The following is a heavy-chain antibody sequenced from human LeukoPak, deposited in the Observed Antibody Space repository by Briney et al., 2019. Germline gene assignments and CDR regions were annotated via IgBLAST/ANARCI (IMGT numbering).Heavy chain of an antibody. V-gene: IGHV3-53*01. Sequence: GGSLRLSCAASVLTVSSTSMTWVRQAPGKGLEWGSDFLNDGRIYYADSVKGRFTISKDNSQNTVNLQMDNLRAEDAAIYYCASYRRAYDIWGQGTVVTVAS. J-gene: IGHJ3*02. CDR1: VLTVSSTS. D-gene: IGHD1-26*01. CDR3: ASYRRAYDI. CDR2: FLNDGRI.